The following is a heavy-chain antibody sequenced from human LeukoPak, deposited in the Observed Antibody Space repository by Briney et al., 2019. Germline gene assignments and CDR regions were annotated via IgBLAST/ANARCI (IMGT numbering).Heavy chain of an antibody. J-gene: IGHJ6*03. CDR3: ARGSTVTTRNLYYYYMDV. CDR1: GFTVSSNY. CDR2: IYYSGNT. V-gene: IGHV4-39*07. D-gene: IGHD4-17*01. Sequence: GSLRLSCAVSGFTVSSNYMSWVRQPPGKGLEWIGTIYYSGNTYLNPSLKSRVTISIDTSKNQFSLKLSSVTAADTAVYYCARGSTVTTRNLYYYYMDVWGKGTTVTVSS.